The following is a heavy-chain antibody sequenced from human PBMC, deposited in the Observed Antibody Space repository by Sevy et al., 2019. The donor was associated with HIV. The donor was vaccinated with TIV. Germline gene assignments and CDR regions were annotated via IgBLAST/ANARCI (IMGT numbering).Heavy chain of an antibody. CDR3: ARDSTTRPRVLDY. CDR2: IYFTGNT. Sequence: SETLSLTCAVSGDSIINYFWAWIRQPPGKGLEWIGNIYFTGNTDYSPSLKSRVTLSLDTSKSQFSLTLKSVTAADTAIYFCARDSTTRPRVLDYWGQGTLVTVSS. CDR1: GDSIINYF. J-gene: IGHJ4*02. V-gene: IGHV4-59*01. D-gene: IGHD1-1*01.